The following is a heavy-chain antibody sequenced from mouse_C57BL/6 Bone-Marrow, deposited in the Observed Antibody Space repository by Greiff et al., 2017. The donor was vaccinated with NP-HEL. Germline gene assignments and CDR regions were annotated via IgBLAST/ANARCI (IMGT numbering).Heavy chain of an antibody. Sequence: EVQLMESGPGLVKPSPSLSLTCSATGYSITSGYYWNWIRQFPGNLLECMGYIRYDGSTNYNPSLKNPISITLDTSTNQFSLKFNFVTTDDTATYYCGRVWSDVWGQGTSVTVSS. J-gene: IGHJ4*01. V-gene: IGHV3-6*01. CDR2: IRYDGST. CDR3: GRVWSDV. D-gene: IGHD1-1*02. CDR1: GYSITSGYY.